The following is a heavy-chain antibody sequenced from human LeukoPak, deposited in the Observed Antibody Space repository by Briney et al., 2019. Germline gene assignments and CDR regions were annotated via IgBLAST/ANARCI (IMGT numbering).Heavy chain of an antibody. V-gene: IGHV1-69*13. J-gene: IGHJ3*02. CDR1: GGTFSSYA. Sequence: ASVKVSCKASGGTFSSYAISWVRQAPGQGLEWMGGIIPIFGTANYAQKFQGRVTITADESTSTAYMELSSLRSEDTAVYYCARGGYDSSPWDIWGQGTMVTVSS. D-gene: IGHD3-22*01. CDR2: IIPIFGTA. CDR3: ARGGYDSSPWDI.